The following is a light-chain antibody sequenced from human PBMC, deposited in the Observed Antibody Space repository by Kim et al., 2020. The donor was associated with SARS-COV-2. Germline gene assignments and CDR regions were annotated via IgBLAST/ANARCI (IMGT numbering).Light chain of an antibody. V-gene: IGKV3-20*01. J-gene: IGKJ4*01. Sequence: EVILTQSPGTLSFSPGERATLSCRASQNVDSSFLAWYQQKPGQPPTLLIYATSTSSTGIPDRFSGSGSGTDFTLSISRLEPEDFAVYCCQQYTTSPTFGGGTKVDIK. CDR3: QQYTTSPT. CDR2: ATS. CDR1: QNVDSSF.